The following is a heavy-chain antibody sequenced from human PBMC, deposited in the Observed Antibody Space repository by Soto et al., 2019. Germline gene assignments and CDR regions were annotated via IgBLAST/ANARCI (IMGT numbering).Heavy chain of an antibody. Sequence: SERLSRTWTLGPSSISSSSCHRCWIRQPPGKGLACIGRISYRARTSYTPSLKSRVPISVDTSKKQFSLKLTSVTAADTAVYYCARHTPAIPISDHWGQGNLVT. D-gene: IGHD2-15*01. CDR3: ARHTPAIPISDH. J-gene: IGHJ4*02. CDR1: PSSISSSSCH. V-gene: IGHV4-39*01. CDR2: ISYRART.